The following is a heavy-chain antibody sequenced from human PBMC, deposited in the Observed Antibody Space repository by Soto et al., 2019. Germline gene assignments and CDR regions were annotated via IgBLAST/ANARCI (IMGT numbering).Heavy chain of an antibody. Sequence: PGGSLRLSCAASGFTFSSYWMSWVRQAPGKGLEWVANIKQDGSEKYYVDSVKGRFTISRDNAKNSLYLQMNSLRAEDTAVYYCARDSDTVVEWLLSYYYGMDVWGQGTTVTVSS. CDR3: ARDSDTVVEWLLSYYYGMDV. J-gene: IGHJ6*02. CDR2: IKQDGSEK. V-gene: IGHV3-7*01. CDR1: GFTFSSYW. D-gene: IGHD3-3*01.